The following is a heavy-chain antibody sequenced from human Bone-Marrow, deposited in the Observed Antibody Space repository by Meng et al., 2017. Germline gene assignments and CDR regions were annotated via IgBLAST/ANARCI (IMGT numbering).Heavy chain of an antibody. Sequence: QVQLVQTGSELKQPGASVKVSCRPSGYTFASYAINWLRQAPGQGPDWMGWIDPNTGNPTYDQGFTGRFVFSLDTSVSTAYLQINSLRADDTAVYYCARDSPLDGYSLLDYWGQGTLVTVSS. CDR3: ARDSPLDGYSLLDY. CDR2: IDPNTGNP. D-gene: IGHD5-24*01. J-gene: IGHJ4*02. CDR1: GYTFASYA. V-gene: IGHV7-4-1*02.